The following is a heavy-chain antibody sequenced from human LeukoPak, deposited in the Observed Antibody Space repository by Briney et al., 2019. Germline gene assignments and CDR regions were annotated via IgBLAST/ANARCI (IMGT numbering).Heavy chain of an antibody. D-gene: IGHD2-2*01. CDR2: IDPSDSYT. Sequence: KHGESLRISCKGSGYSFTSYWISWVRQMPGKGLEWTGRIDPSDSYTNYSPSFQGHVTISADKSISTAYLQWSSLKASDTAMYYCARGGCSSTSCYLYYFDYWGQGTLVTVSS. V-gene: IGHV5-10-1*01. CDR1: GYSFTSYW. CDR3: ARGGCSSTSCYLYYFDY. J-gene: IGHJ4*02.